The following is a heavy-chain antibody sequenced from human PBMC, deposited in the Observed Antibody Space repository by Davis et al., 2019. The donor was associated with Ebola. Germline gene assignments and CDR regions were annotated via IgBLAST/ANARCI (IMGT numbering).Heavy chain of an antibody. J-gene: IGHJ4*02. CDR2: IIPIFGTA. CDR1: GGTFSSYA. V-gene: IGHV1-69*13. D-gene: IGHD6-13*01. Sequence: SVKVSCKASGGTFSSYAISWVRQAPGQGLEWMGGIIPIFGTANYAQKFQGRVTITADESTSTAYMELSSLRSEDTAVYYCARDGDIAAAFDYWGQGTLVTVSS. CDR3: ARDGDIAAAFDY.